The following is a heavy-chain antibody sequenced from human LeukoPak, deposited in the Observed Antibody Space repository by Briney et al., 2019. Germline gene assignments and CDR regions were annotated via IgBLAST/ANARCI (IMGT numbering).Heavy chain of an antibody. CDR3: AKDHPEGDGYNYGAFDI. D-gene: IGHD5-24*01. Sequence: PGGSLRLSCAASGFSFSSYAMSWVRQAPGKGLEWVSGIFDSGVGTHYTDSVKGRFTISRDKSRNTLYLQMNSLRGEDTAVYYCAKDHPEGDGYNYGAFDIWGQGTMVTVSS. V-gene: IGHV3-23*01. CDR1: GFSFSSYA. J-gene: IGHJ3*02. CDR2: IFDSGVGT.